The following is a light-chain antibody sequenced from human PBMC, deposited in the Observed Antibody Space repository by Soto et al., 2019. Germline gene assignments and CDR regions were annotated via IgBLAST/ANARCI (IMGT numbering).Light chain of an antibody. Sequence: QSVLTQPPSVSAAPGQTVTISCSGSTSNIGTFSVSWYQQLPGTAPKLLIYDNSQRPSGIPDRFSGSKSGTSATLAITGLQPGDEADYYCGTWDSSLNGGVFGGGTKLTVL. CDR3: GTWDSSLNGGV. CDR2: DNS. CDR1: TSNIGTFS. V-gene: IGLV1-51*01. J-gene: IGLJ3*02.